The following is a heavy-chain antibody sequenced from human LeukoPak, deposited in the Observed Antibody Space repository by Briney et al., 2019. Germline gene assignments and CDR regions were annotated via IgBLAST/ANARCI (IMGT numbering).Heavy chain of an antibody. D-gene: IGHD3-16*01. CDR2: IYPGGSET. Sequence: GESLKISCKASSYNFRNYWIGWVRQMPGKGLEWMGIIYPGGSETQYMPSFEGQVTVSVDESTSTVYLQWSTLKASDTAMYYCARRNYYDVWFDPWGQGTLVTVSS. CDR3: ARRNYYDVWFDP. V-gene: IGHV5-51*01. CDR1: SYNFRNYW. J-gene: IGHJ5*02.